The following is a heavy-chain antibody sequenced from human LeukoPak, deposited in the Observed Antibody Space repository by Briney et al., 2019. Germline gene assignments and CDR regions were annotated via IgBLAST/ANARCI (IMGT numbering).Heavy chain of an antibody. CDR2: IYHSGST. Sequence: SETLSLTCTVSDSSINNGYYWGWIRQSPGKGLEWIGEIYHSGSTNYNPSLKSRVTMSVDKSKNQFSLKLSSVTAADTAVYYCASAEPRGIIWYPYWGQGTLVTVSS. CDR1: DSSINNGYY. J-gene: IGHJ4*02. V-gene: IGHV4-38-2*02. D-gene: IGHD6-13*01. CDR3: ASAEPRGIIWYPY.